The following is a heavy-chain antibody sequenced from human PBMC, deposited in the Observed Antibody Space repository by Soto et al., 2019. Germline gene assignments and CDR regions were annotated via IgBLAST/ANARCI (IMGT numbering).Heavy chain of an antibody. D-gene: IGHD6-19*01. CDR3: ARAVAVAADFDY. CDR1: GYTFTGYA. CDR2: INAGNGNT. V-gene: IGHV1-3*05. J-gene: IGHJ4*02. Sequence: QVQLVQSGAEEKKPGASVKVSCKASGYTFTGYAMHWVRQAPGQRLEWMGWINAGNGNTKYSQKFKGRVTITRDTSASTAYMELSSLRSEDTAVYYCARAVAVAADFDYWGQGTLGTVSS.